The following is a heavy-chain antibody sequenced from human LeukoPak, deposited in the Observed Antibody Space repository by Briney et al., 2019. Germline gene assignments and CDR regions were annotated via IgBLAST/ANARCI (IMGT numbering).Heavy chain of an antibody. CDR1: GGSISSYY. J-gene: IGHJ4*02. CDR2: IYYSGST. Sequence: PSETLSLTCTVSGGSISSYYWSWIRQPPGKGLEWIGYIYYSGSTNYNPSLKSRVTISVDTSKNQFSLKLSSVTAADTAVYYCARLYDSYFDYWGQGTLVTVSS. V-gene: IGHV4-59*01. D-gene: IGHD3-22*01. CDR3: ARLYDSYFDY.